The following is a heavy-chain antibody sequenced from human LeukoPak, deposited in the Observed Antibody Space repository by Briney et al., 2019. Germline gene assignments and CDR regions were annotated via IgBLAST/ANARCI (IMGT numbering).Heavy chain of an antibody. CDR1: GFTFSSYA. CDR3: ARRVATRPYYYYYMDV. Sequence: GGSLRLSCAGSGFTFSSYAMDWVRQAPGKGLEWVSSITSTSTHTFYADSVKGRFTISRDNAKNSLYLQMNSLRAEDTAVYYCARRVATRPYYYYYMDVWGKGTTVTVSS. J-gene: IGHJ6*03. CDR2: ITSTSTHT. D-gene: IGHD5-12*01. V-gene: IGHV3-21*01.